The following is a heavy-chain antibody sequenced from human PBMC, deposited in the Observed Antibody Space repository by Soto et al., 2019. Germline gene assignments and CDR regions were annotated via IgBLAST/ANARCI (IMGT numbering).Heavy chain of an antibody. J-gene: IGHJ6*02. D-gene: IGHD2-2*01. CDR3: ARRQRPYCSTTSCPYGMDV. V-gene: IGHV5-51*01. CDR2: ICPGDSDT. CDR1: GYSFTIYW. Sequence: GESLKISWKGSGYSFTIYWIGLVRQMPGKVLEGMVIICPGDSDTTYSPSFQGQVTISADKSISTAYLQWSSLKASDTAMYHCARRQRPYCSTTSCPYGMDVWRQGTKVTVSS.